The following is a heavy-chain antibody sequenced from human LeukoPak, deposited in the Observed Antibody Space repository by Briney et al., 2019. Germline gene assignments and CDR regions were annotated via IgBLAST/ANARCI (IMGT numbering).Heavy chain of an antibody. CDR3: ARLEGGSLYYYYYGMDV. Sequence: SETLSLTCTVSGGSISSSSYYWGWIRQPPGKGLEWIVSIYYSGSTYYNPSLKSRVTISVDTSKNQFSLKLSSVTATDTAVYYCARLEGGSLYYYYYGMDVWGQGTTVTVSS. J-gene: IGHJ6*02. CDR2: IYYSGST. CDR1: GGSISSSSYY. D-gene: IGHD1-26*01. V-gene: IGHV4-39*01.